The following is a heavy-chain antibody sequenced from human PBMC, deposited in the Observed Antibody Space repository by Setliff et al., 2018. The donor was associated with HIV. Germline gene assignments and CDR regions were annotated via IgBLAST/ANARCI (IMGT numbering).Heavy chain of an antibody. D-gene: IGHD3-10*01. CDR3: ARRGVPQQIDLDS. V-gene: IGHV1-46*01. CDR2: INPSGGST. CDR1: GYTFTSYY. Sequence: ASVKVSCKASGYTFTSYYIHWVRQAPGQGLEWMGRINPSGGSTSYAQKFQGRVTMTRDTSTSTAYMELSSLRSEDTAMYYRARRGVPQQIDLDSWGHGTLVTVSS. J-gene: IGHJ5*01.